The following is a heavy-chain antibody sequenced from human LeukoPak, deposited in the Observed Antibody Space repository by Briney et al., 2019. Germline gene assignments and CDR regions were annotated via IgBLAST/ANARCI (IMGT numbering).Heavy chain of an antibody. D-gene: IGHD6-13*01. CDR1: GYTFTGYY. V-gene: IGHV1-2*02. CDR3: ARERVVAAAPNWYFDL. Sequence: ASVKVSCKASGYTFTGYYMHWVRQAPGQGLEWMGWINPNSGGTNYAQKFQGRVTMTRDTSTSTVYMELSSLRSEDTAVYYCARERVVAAAPNWYFDLWGRGTLVTVSS. CDR2: INPNSGGT. J-gene: IGHJ2*01.